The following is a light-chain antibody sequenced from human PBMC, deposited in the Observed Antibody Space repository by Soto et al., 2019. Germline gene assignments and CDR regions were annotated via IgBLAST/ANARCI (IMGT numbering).Light chain of an antibody. CDR1: QSVSSSY. Sequence: EIVLTQSPGTLSLSPGERATLSCRASQSVSSSYLAWYQQKPGQAPRLLIYGASSRATGIPDRFSGSGSGTDFTLTISRLEPEDFAVYYCQQYGSSPLVTFGHGTQLEIK. J-gene: IGKJ2*01. V-gene: IGKV3-20*01. CDR2: GAS. CDR3: QQYGSSPLVT.